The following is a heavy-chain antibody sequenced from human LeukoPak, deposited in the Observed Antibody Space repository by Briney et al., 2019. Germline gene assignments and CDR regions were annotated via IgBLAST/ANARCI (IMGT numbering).Heavy chain of an antibody. Sequence: GGSLRLSCAASGFTFSSYAMSWVPQAPGKGLEWVSAISGSGGSTYYADSVKGRFTISRDNSKNTLYLQMNSLRAEDTAVYYCAKGNLEWLLYTHETGAFDIWGQGTMVTVSS. CDR1: GFTFSSYA. V-gene: IGHV3-23*01. CDR2: ISGSGGST. J-gene: IGHJ3*02. D-gene: IGHD3-3*01. CDR3: AKGNLEWLLYTHETGAFDI.